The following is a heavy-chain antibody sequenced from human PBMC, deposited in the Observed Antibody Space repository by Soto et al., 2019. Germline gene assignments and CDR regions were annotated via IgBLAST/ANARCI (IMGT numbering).Heavy chain of an antibody. Sequence: VKVSCKASGYTFTSYDINWVRQATGQGPEWMGWMNPDSGNTGYVQKFQGRVTITRDTSASTAYMELSSLRSEDTAVYYCARDKAPSDVWGQGTTVTVSS. CDR2: MNPDSGNT. CDR1: GYTFTSYD. V-gene: IGHV1-8*01. CDR3: ARDKAPSDV. J-gene: IGHJ6*02.